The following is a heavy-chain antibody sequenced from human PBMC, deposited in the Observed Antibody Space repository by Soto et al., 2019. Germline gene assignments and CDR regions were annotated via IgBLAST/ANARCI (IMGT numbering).Heavy chain of an antibody. CDR3: ARGSRPYHDFWSGPTPNYYYGMDV. D-gene: IGHD3-3*01. CDR2: IIPIFGTA. V-gene: IGHV1-69*13. CDR1: GGTFSSYA. J-gene: IGHJ6*02. Sequence: SVKVSCKXSGGTFSSYAISWVRQAPGQGLEWMGGIIPIFGTANYAQKFQGRVTITADESTSTAYMELSSLRSEDTAVYYCARGSRPYHDFWSGPTPNYYYGMDVWGQGTTVTVSS.